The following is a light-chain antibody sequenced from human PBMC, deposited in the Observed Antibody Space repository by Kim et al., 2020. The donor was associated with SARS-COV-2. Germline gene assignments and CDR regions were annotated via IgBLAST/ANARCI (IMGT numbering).Light chain of an antibody. CDR1: QSVVSTD. CDR3: HYYGRAPQN. V-gene: IGKV3-20*01. CDR2: GAS. Sequence: SPGQRATRPCRASQSVVSTDVAWHQQKPGQAPRLVIYGASRRATGIPDRFSGSGSGTDCTLTISRLETEDFGGYDCHYYGRAPQNFGQGTKVDIK. J-gene: IGKJ1*01.